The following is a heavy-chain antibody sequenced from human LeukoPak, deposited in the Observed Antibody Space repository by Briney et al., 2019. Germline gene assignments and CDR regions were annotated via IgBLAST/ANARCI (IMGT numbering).Heavy chain of an antibody. V-gene: IGHV3-30*19. Sequence: GGSLRLSCAASGFTFSSYGMHWVRQAPGKGLEWVAVISYDGSNKYYADSVKGRFTISRDNSKNTLYLQMNSLRPEDTAVYYCAREGSWYPQPFDYWGQGTLVTVSS. J-gene: IGHJ4*02. CDR2: ISYDGSNK. CDR3: AREGSWYPQPFDY. CDR1: GFTFSSYG. D-gene: IGHD6-13*01.